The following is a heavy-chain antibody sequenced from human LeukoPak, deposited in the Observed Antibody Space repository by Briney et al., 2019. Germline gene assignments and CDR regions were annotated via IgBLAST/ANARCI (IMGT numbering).Heavy chain of an antibody. J-gene: IGHJ2*01. V-gene: IGHV1-2*02. CDR2: INLNTGGT. CDR3: GSVRGILSYFDL. D-gene: IGHD3-16*01. CDR1: GYTFSDYY. Sequence: ASVKVSCKASGYTFSDYYIHWVRQAPGQGPEWMGWINLNTGGTNYAQKFDGRFSMTRDTSINTAFMELSGLTFGDTAVYYCGSVRGILSYFDLWGRGTLVTVSS.